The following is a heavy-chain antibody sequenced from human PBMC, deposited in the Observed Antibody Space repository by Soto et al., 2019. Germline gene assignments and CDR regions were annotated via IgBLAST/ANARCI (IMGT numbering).Heavy chain of an antibody. Sequence: QVQLVESGGGVVQPGRSLRLSCAASGFTFSSYAMHWVRQAPGKGLEWVAVISYDGSNKYYADSVKGRFTISRDNSKNTLYLQMNSLRAEDTAVYYCAREVGYYYDSSGYYMYWGQGTLVTVSS. CDR2: ISYDGSNK. D-gene: IGHD3-22*01. V-gene: IGHV3-30-3*01. CDR1: GFTFSSYA. J-gene: IGHJ4*02. CDR3: AREVGYYYDSSGYYMY.